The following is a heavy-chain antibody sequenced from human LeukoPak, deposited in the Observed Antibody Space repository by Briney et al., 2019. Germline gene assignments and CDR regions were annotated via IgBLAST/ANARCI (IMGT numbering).Heavy chain of an antibody. CDR2: IKEDGSEN. J-gene: IGHJ4*02. CDR1: GFTFSRYW. V-gene: IGHV3-7*01. Sequence: PGGSLRLSCAASGFTFSRYWMTWVRQAPGKGLEWVANIKEDGSENSYVESVKGRFTISRDNAKNSLYLRLNSLRVEDTAVYFCARQRYSDYWGQGTLVTVSS. CDR3: ARQRYSDY. D-gene: IGHD1-1*01.